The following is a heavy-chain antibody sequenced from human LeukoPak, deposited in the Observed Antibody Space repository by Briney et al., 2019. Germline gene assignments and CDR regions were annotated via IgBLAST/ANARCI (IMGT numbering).Heavy chain of an antibody. D-gene: IGHD1-26*01. CDR2: INGRGGST. Sequence: GGSLRLSCAASGFSISIYAMTWVRRAPGKGLEWVSSINGRGGSTYYADSVKGRFTISRDNSKNTLYLQMNSLRAEDTAIYYCANPPTATSFHYWGQGTLVTVSS. CDR1: GFSISIYA. J-gene: IGHJ4*02. CDR3: ANPPTATSFHY. V-gene: IGHV3-23*01.